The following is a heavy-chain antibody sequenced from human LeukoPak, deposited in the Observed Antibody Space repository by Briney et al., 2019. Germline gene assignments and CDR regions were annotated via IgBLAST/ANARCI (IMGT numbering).Heavy chain of an antibody. CDR2: IYHSGST. D-gene: IGHD6-19*01. J-gene: IGHJ4*02. V-gene: IGHV4-38-2*02. CDR1: GYSISSGYY. CDR3: ARDRAVAGTDY. Sequence: SETLSLTCTVSGYSISSGYYWGWIRQPPGKGLEWIGSIYHSGSTYYNPSLKSRVTISVDTSKNQFSLKLSSVTAADTAVYYCARDRAVAGTDYWGQGTLVTVSS.